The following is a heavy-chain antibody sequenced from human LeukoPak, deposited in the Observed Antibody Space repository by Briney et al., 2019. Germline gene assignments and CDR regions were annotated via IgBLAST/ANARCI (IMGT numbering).Heavy chain of an antibody. CDR1: GFTFSSYW. Sequence: GGSLRLSCAASGFTFSSYWMHWVRQSPGKGLEWVSVIYSGGSTYYADSVKGGFTVSRDNSKNTLYLQMNSLRAEDTAVYYCAREHRYSSGWYSRGVFDPWGQGTLVTVSS. V-gene: IGHV3-66*01. J-gene: IGHJ5*02. CDR2: IYSGGST. D-gene: IGHD6-19*01. CDR3: AREHRYSSGWYSRGVFDP.